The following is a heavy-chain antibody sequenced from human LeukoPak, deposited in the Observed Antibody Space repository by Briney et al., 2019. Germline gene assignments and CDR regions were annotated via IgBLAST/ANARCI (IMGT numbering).Heavy chain of an antibody. CDR2: ISAYNGNT. V-gene: IGHV1-18*01. Sequence: ASVKVSCKASGYTFTSYGISWVRQAPGQGLEWMGWISAYNGNTNYAQKLQGRVTMTTDTSTSTAYMELRSLRSDDTAVYYCARDLPHRDYRAVNWFDPWGQGTLVTVSS. CDR3: ARDLPHRDYRAVNWFDP. J-gene: IGHJ5*02. D-gene: IGHD4-11*01. CDR1: GYTFTSYG.